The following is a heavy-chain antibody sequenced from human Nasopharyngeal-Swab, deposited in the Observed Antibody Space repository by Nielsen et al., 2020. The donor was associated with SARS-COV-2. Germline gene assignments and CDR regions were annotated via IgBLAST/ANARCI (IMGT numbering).Heavy chain of an antibody. CDR3: ARHSPYSSSSETPFDS. Sequence: GSLRLSCAVSGGSITRGSPYWGWVRQPPGKGLECIGSMYVGGATYYRHSLTRRVTISVDASKNQFSLRLTSVTAADTAVYYCARHSPYSSSSETPFDSWGQGTPVTVSS. D-gene: IGHD6-6*01. CDR2: MYVGGAT. J-gene: IGHJ4*02. CDR1: GGSITRGSPY. V-gene: IGHV4-39*01.